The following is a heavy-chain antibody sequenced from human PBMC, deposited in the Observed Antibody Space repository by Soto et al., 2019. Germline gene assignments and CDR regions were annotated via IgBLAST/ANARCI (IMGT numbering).Heavy chain of an antibody. Sequence: GAAVKVSCKDSGYTFTTYGISWVRQAPGQGLEWMGWISGYSGDTNYAQKLQGRVTVTTDTSTSTAYMELRSLRSDDTAVYYCARVPSSWYYYYGMDVWGQGTKVTVSS. J-gene: IGHJ6*02. D-gene: IGHD6-13*01. CDR3: ARVPSSWYYYYGMDV. CDR1: GYTFTTYG. CDR2: ISGYSGDT. V-gene: IGHV1-18*04.